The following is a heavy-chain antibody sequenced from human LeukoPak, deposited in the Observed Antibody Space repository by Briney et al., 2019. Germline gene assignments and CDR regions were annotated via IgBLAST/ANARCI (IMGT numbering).Heavy chain of an antibody. V-gene: IGHV3-49*04. J-gene: IGHJ4*02. CDR3: TRVRGYSYGYGDY. D-gene: IGHD5-18*01. CDR1: GFSFGDDA. CDR2: IRSKAYGGTT. Sequence: GGSLRLSCTASGFSFGDDAMGWVRQAPGKGLEWVGFIRSKAYGGTTEHAASVKGNFSISRDDSKSIVYLQSNRLKTGGTAVYYCTRVRGYSYGYGDYWGQGTLVTVSS.